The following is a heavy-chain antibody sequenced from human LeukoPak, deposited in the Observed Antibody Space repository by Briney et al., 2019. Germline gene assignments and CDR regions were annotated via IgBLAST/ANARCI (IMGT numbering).Heavy chain of an antibody. V-gene: IGHV4-59*08. CDR3: ARHLIVVVPAAYYNWFDP. CDR1: GGSISSYY. D-gene: IGHD2-2*01. CDR2: IYYSGST. Sequence: SETLSLTCTVSGGSISSYYWSWIRQPPGKGLEWIGYIYYSGSTNYNPSLKSRVTISVDTSKNQFSLKLSSVTAADTAVYYCARHLIVVVPAAYYNWFDPWGQGTLVTVSS. J-gene: IGHJ5*02.